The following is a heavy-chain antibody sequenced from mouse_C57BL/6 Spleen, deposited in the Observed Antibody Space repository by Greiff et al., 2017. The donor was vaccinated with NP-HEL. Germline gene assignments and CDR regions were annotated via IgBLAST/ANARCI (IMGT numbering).Heavy chain of an antibody. D-gene: IGHD2-4*01. CDR2: INPNNGGT. CDR3: ARKGDYDAGYYYAMDY. Sequence: VQLQQSGPELVKPGASVKMSCKASGYTFTDYNMHWVKQSHGKSLEWIGYINPNNGGTSYNQKFKGKATLTVNKSSSTAYMELRSLTSEDSAVYYCARKGDYDAGYYYAMDYWGQGTSVTVSS. CDR1: GYTFTDYN. J-gene: IGHJ4*01. V-gene: IGHV1-22*01.